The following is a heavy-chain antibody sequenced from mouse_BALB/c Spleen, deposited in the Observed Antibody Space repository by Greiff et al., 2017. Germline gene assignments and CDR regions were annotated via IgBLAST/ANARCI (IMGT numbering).Heavy chain of an antibody. CDR3: TRVEWGGY. CDR2: IYPGSGST. D-gene: IGHD1-3*01. Sequence: LQQPRSELVRPGASVKLSCKASGYTFTSYWMHWVKQRPGQGLEWIGNIYPGSGSTNYDEKFKSKATLTVDTSSSTAYMQLSSLTSEDSAVYYCTRVEWGGYWGQGTTLTVSS. V-gene: IGHV1S22*01. J-gene: IGHJ2*01. CDR1: GYTFTSYW.